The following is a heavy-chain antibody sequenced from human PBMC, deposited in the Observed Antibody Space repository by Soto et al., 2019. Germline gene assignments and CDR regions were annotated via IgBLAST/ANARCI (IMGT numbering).Heavy chain of an antibody. J-gene: IGHJ6*02. V-gene: IGHV3-21*01. CDR2: ISSSSSYI. D-gene: IGHD2-2*01. CDR3: ARDRPAAICCYYGMDV. Sequence: GGSLRLSCAASGFTFSSYSMNWVRQAPGKGLEWVSSISSSSSYIYYADSVKGRFTISRDNAKNSLYLQMSSLRAEDTAVYYCARDRPAAICCYYGMDVWGQGTTVTVS. CDR1: GFTFSSYS.